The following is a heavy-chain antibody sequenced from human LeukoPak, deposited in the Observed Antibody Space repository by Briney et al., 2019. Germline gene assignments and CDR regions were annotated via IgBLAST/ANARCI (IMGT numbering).Heavy chain of an antibody. V-gene: IGHV4-61*01. CDR3: ARDRGSHYDSSGYYYGGHNWFDP. J-gene: IGHJ5*02. Sequence: PSEPLSLTCTVSGGSISSSSYYWGWIRQPPGKGLEWIGYIYYSGSTNYNPSLKSRVTISVDTSKNQFSLKLSSVTAADTAAYYSARDRGSHYDSSGYYYGGHNWFDPWGQGTLVTVSS. CDR1: GGSISSSSYY. CDR2: IYYSGST. D-gene: IGHD3-22*01.